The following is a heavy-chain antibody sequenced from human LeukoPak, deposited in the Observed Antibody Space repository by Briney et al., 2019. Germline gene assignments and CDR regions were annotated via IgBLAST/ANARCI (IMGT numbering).Heavy chain of an antibody. Sequence: ASVKVSCKVSGYTLTELSMHWVRQAPGKGLEWMGGFDPEDGETIYAQKFQGRVTMTEDTSTDTAYMELSSLRSEDTAEYYCASYYYDSSGYYYYYGMDVWGQGTTVTVSS. CDR2: FDPEDGET. D-gene: IGHD3-22*01. CDR3: ASYYYDSSGYYYYYGMDV. V-gene: IGHV1-24*01. CDR1: GYTLTELS. J-gene: IGHJ6*02.